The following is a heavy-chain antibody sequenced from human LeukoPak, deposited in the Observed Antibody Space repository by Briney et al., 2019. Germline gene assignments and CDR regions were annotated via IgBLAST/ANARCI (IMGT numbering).Heavy chain of an antibody. CDR3: ARIRDGYNDAYDI. CDR2: INPGGDNT. V-gene: IGHV1-46*01. J-gene: IGHJ3*02. CDR1: GYTFTKSY. Sequence: ASVKVSCKASGYTFTKSYIHWVRQAPGQRLELMGLINPGGDNTNYAQNFQGRVTMTSDTSARTVYVELSSLRSEDTAIYYCARIRDGYNDAYDIWGQGTVVTVPS. D-gene: IGHD5-24*01.